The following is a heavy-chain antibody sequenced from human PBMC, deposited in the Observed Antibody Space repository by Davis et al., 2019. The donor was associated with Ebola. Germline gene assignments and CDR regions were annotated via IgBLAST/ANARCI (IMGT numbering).Heavy chain of an antibody. CDR1: GYTFTDYN. V-gene: IGHV1-2*06. Sequence: ASVKVSCKASGYTFTDYNIHWMRQAPGQGLEWLGRVILKSGATNDAPKFQGRVTMTRDTSISTVYMELSSLRYDDTADYYCARGHNYAHEYWGQGTLVTVSS. CDR3: ARGHNYAHEY. D-gene: IGHD4-11*01. J-gene: IGHJ4*02. CDR2: VILKSGAT.